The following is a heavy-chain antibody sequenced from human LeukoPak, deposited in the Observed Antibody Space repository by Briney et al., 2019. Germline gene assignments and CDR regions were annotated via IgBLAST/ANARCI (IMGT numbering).Heavy chain of an antibody. CDR1: GFTFSSYW. CDR2: IKQDGSEK. CDR3: ARAARGGNWNGRNWFDP. J-gene: IGHJ5*02. D-gene: IGHD1-1*01. Sequence: GGSLRLSCAASGFTFSSYWMSWVRQAPGKGLEWVANIKQDGSEKYYVDSVKGRFTISRDNAKNSLYLQMGSLRAEDMAVYYCARAARGGNWNGRNWFDPWGQGTLVTVSS. V-gene: IGHV3-7*01.